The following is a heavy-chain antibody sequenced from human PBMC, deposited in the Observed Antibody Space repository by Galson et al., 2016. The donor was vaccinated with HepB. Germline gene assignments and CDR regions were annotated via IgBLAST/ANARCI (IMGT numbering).Heavy chain of an antibody. V-gene: IGHV4-59*01. D-gene: IGHD6-19*01. CDR1: GGSITGYY. CDR3: VAGNGWLDF. J-gene: IGHJ4*02. Sequence: SETLSLTCAVSGGSITGYYWSWIRQSPGKGLESIGCVFYTGKTNYNPSLQSRVTMSVDTSKRSFSLNLNSVTADDTAVYYCVAGNGWLDFWSQGTLVTVS. CDR2: VFYTGKT.